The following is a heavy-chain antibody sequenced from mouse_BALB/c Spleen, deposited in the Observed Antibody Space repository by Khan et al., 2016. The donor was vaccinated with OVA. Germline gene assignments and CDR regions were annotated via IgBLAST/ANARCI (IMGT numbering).Heavy chain of an antibody. D-gene: IGHD2-10*01. V-gene: IGHV2-6-1*01. CDR3: ARQPYYHYNIMDY. Sequence: QVQLKQSGPGLVAPSQSLSITCTISGFSLTNYGVHLVRQPPGKGPEWPVVIWSDGSTTYNSALKSRLTISKDNPKSQVFLKMNSLQTDDTAVYFCARQPYYHYNIMDYWGQGTSVTVSS. J-gene: IGHJ4*01. CDR2: IWSDGST. CDR1: GFSLTNYG.